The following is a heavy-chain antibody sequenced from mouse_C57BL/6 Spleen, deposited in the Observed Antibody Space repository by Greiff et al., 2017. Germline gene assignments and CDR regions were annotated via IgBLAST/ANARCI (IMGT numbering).Heavy chain of an antibody. CDR1: GYTFTDYE. D-gene: IGHD2-1*01. CDR2: IDPETGGT. J-gene: IGHJ2*01. V-gene: IGHV1-15*01. CDR3: TRNGNYFDC. Sequence: QVQLQQSGAELVRPGASVTLSCKASGYTFTDYEMHWVKQTPVHGLEWIGAIDPETGGTAYNQKFKGKAILTADKSSSTAYMELRSLTSEDSAVYYCTRNGNYFDCWGQGTTLTVSS.